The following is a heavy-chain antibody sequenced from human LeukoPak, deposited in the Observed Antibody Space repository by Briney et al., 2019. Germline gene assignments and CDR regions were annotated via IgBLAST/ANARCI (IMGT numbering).Heavy chain of an antibody. CDR1: GGSISSSSYY. Sequence: KSSETLSLTCTVSGGSISSSSYYWGWIRQPPGKGLEWIGSIYYSGSTYYNPSLKSRVTISVDTSKNQFSLKLSSVTAADTAVYYCARDQAGDGYTDAFDIWGQGTMVTVSS. V-gene: IGHV4-39*07. D-gene: IGHD5-24*01. CDR3: ARDQAGDGYTDAFDI. CDR2: IYYSGST. J-gene: IGHJ3*02.